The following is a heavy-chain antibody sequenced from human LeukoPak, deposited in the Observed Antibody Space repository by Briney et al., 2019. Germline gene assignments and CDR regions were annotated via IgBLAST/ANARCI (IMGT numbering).Heavy chain of an antibody. V-gene: IGHV7-4-1*02. Sequence: GASVTVSCKASGYTFTSYAMNWVRQAPGQGLEWMGWTNTNTGNPTYAQGFTGRFVFSLDTSVSTAYLQISSLKAEDTAVYYCAGRSSWYLNWFDPWGQGTLVTVSS. CDR3: AGRSSWYLNWFDP. D-gene: IGHD6-13*01. CDR1: GYTFTSYA. CDR2: TNTNTGNP. J-gene: IGHJ5*02.